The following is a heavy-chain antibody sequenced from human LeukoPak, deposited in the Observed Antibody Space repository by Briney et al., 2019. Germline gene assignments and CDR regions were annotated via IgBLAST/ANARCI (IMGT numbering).Heavy chain of an antibody. V-gene: IGHV3-7*01. CDR2: IKQDGSEK. D-gene: IGHD3-22*01. CDR3: ARNYYDSSGYYDY. CDR1: GFTFSSYW. J-gene: IGHJ4*02. Sequence: SGGSLRLSCAASGFTFSSYWMSWVRQAPGKGLEWVANIKQDGSEKYYVDSVKGRFTISRDNAKNSLYLQMNSLRAEDTAVYYCARNYYDSSGYYDYWGQGTLVTVSS.